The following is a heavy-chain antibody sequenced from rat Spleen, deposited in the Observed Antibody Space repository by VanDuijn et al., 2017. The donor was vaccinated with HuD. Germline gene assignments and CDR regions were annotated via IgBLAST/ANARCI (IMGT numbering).Heavy chain of an antibody. Sequence: EVQLQESGPGLVKPSQSLSLTCSVTGFSITTHDSDWIRKFPGNKMEWMGYINYSGSTTYHPSLKRQISITRDSSKNQFFLQLNSVTTEDKATYYCAREGSTVDYWGQGVMVTVSS. J-gene: IGHJ2*01. CDR3: AREGSTVDY. D-gene: IGHD1-8*01. CDR1: GFSITTHD. V-gene: IGHV3-1*01. CDR2: INYSGST.